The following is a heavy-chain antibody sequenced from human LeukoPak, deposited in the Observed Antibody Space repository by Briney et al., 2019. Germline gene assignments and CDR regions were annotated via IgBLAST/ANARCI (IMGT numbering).Heavy chain of an antibody. J-gene: IGHJ4*02. CDR3: ARVVSRDGYNYLDY. CDR1: GGSISSSNW. V-gene: IGHV4-4*02. D-gene: IGHD5-24*01. CDR2: IYHSGST. Sequence: SETLSLTCAVSGGSISSSNWWSWVRQPPGKGLEWIGEIYHSGSTNYNPSLKSRVTISVDKSKNQFSLKLSSVTAADTAVYYCARVVSRDGYNYLDYWGQGTLVTVSS.